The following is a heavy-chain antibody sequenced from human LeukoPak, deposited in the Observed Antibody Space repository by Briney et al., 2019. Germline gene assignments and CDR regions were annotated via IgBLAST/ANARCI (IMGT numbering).Heavy chain of an antibody. J-gene: IGHJ4*02. V-gene: IGHV3-43*02. CDR2: ISGDGGST. CDR3: AKDNRRYYYDSSGYYSTTYYFDY. D-gene: IGHD3-22*01. CDR1: GFTFDDYA. Sequence: PGGSLRLSCAASGFTFDDYAMHWVRQAPGKGLEWVSLISGDGGSTYYADSVKGRFTISRDNSKNSLYLQMNSLRTEDTALYYCAKDNRRYYYDSSGYYSTTYYFDYWGQGTLVTVSS.